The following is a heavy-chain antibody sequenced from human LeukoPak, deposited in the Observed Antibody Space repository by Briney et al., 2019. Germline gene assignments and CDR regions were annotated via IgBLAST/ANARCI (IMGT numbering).Heavy chain of an antibody. V-gene: IGHV5-51*01. CDR3: APSPGAFDI. J-gene: IGHJ3*02. CDR1: GYNFINYW. CDR2: IYPGDSDT. Sequence: ESLKISRKGFGYNFINYWIGWVRQMPGKGLEWMGIIYPGDSDTRYSPSFQGQVTISADKSISTAYLQWSSLKASDTAMYYCAPSPGAFDIWGQGTMVTLSS.